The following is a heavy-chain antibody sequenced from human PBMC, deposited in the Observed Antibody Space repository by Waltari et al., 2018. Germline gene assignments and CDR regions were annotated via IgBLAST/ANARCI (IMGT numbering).Heavy chain of an antibody. J-gene: IGHJ6*03. V-gene: IGHV3-23*04. D-gene: IGHD3-9*01. CDR2: ISGSGGST. Sequence: EVQLVESGGGLVQPGRSLRLSCAASGFTFSSYAMSWVRQAPGKGLGWVSAISGSGGSTYYADSVKCRFTISRDNSKNTLYLQMNSLRAEDTAVYYCAKDISRDILTGSLRYYYMDVWGKGTTVTVSS. CDR3: AKDISRDILTGSLRYYYMDV. CDR1: GFTFSSYA.